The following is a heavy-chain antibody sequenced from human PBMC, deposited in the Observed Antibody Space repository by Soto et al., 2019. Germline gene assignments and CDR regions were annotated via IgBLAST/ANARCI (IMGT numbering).Heavy chain of an antibody. J-gene: IGHJ3*02. D-gene: IGHD2-15*01. CDR3: APHVSCSGGSCPYDAFAI. Sequence: EVQVLESGGGLVQPGGSLRLSCEGSGFTVSSHAMTWIRQAPGKGPELVSTVTADGGTYYAASVKGRFAMSRDTSENTLYFQMNSLGAEDTAAYYCAPHVSCSGGSCPYDAFAIRGQGTMVTVSS. V-gene: IGHV3-23*01. CDR2: VTADGGT. CDR1: GFTVSSHA.